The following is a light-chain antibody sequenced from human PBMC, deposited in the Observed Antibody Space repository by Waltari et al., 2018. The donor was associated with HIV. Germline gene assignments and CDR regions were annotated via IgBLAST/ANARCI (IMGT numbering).Light chain of an antibody. J-gene: IGKJ1*01. CDR1: QSVLFTSNKKNY. V-gene: IGKV4-1*01. Sequence: DVVMTQSPAALLAALGDRVTIYFKSSQSVLFTSNKKNYLAWYQEEPGQPAKLLVYWACTRGAGVPARLSGSGSGTNFTVTVSGLQAEGAEICYCQQYFMTPPTFGQGNRVES. CDR2: WAC. CDR3: QQYFMTPPT.